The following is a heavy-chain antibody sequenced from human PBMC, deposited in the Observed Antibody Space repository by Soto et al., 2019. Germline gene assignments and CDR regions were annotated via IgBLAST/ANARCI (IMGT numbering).Heavy chain of an antibody. Sequence: SVKVSCKASGATFSGYAISWVRQAPGQGLEWLGRIVPIFETLNYAQKLQGSVAITADESTTTVYMELTNLTFEDSAVYYCVVMGNVAVSNPRSFDYWGQGTLVTVSS. V-gene: IGHV1-69*13. CDR1: GATFSGYA. D-gene: IGHD6-19*01. CDR2: IVPIFETL. CDR3: VVMGNVAVSNPRSFDY. J-gene: IGHJ4*02.